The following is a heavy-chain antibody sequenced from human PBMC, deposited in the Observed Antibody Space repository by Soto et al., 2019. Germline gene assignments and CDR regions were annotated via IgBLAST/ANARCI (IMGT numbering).Heavy chain of an antibody. CDR2: IYSGGST. CDR3: ARSSYDILTGYYKGNWFDP. CDR1: GFTVSSNY. Sequence: EVQLVESGGDLVQPGGSLRLSCAASGFTVSSNYMSWVRQAPGKGLEWVSIIYSGGSTYYADSVKGRFTISRDNSKNPLYLQMNSLRAEDTAVYYCARSSYDILTGYYKGNWFDPWGQGTLVTVSS. V-gene: IGHV3-66*01. D-gene: IGHD3-9*01. J-gene: IGHJ5*02.